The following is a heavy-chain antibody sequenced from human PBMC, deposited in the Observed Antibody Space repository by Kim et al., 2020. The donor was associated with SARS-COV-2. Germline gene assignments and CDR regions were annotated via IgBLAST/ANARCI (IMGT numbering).Heavy chain of an antibody. Sequence: GGSLRLSCAASGFTFSSYAMHWVRQAPGKGLEWVAVISYDGSNKYYADSVKGRFTISRDNSKNTLYLQMNSLRAEDTAVYYCARERGAETGGEVGVFDPWGQGTLVTVSS. D-gene: IGHD3-16*01. CDR2: ISYDGSNK. V-gene: IGHV3-30-3*01. J-gene: IGHJ5*02. CDR1: GFTFSSYA. CDR3: ARERGAETGGEVGVFDP.